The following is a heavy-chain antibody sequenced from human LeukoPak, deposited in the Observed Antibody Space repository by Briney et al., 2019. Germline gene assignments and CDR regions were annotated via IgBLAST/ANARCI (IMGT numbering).Heavy chain of an antibody. CDR1: GGSISSYY. J-gene: IGHJ4*02. Sequence: SESLSLTCTVSGGSISSYYWSWIRQPAGKGLEWIGRIYTSGSTNYNPSLKSRVTMSVDTSKNQFSLKLTSVTAADTAVYYCARLSEDSSGYYYPTIFDYWGQGTLVTVSS. V-gene: IGHV4-4*07. CDR3: ARLSEDSSGYYYPTIFDY. CDR2: IYTSGST. D-gene: IGHD3-22*01.